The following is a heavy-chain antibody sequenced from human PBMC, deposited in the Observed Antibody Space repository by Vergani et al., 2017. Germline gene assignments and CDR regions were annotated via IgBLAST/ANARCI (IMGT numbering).Heavy chain of an antibody. CDR2: IYTSGST. CDR3: ASHSSGWWVDY. D-gene: IGHD6-19*01. V-gene: IGHV4-4*09. J-gene: IGHJ4*02. CDR1: GGSISSYY. Sequence: QVQLQESGPGLVKPSETLSLTCTVSGGSISSYYWSWIRQPPGKGLEWIGYIYTSGSTNYNPSLKSRVTISVETSKNHFSLKLSSVTAADPAVYYWASHSSGWWVDYWGQGTLVTVSS.